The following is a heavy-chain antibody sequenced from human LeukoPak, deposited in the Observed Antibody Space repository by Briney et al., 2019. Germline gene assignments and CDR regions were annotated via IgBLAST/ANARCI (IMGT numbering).Heavy chain of an antibody. V-gene: IGHV4-38-2*01. CDR2: IYHSGST. Sequence: PSETLSLTCAVSGHSISSGSYWGWIRQPPGKGREWIGSIYHSGSTYYNPSLKSRVTISVDTSKKQFSLTLNSVTAADTAVYYCARHPGPDYWGQGTLVTVSS. J-gene: IGHJ4*02. CDR1: GHSISSGSY. CDR3: ARHPGPDY.